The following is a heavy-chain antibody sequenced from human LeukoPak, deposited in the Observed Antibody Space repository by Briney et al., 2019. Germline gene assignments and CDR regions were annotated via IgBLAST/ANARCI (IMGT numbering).Heavy chain of an antibody. V-gene: IGHV3-23*01. CDR2: ISGSGGST. CDR1: GFTFSSYA. Sequence: QAGGSLRLSCAASGFTFSSYAMSWVRQAPGKGREWVSAISGSGGSTYYADSVKGRFTISRDNSKNTLYLQMNSLRAEDTAVYYCAKDRMTLLWFGELFRHWGQGTLVTVSS. CDR3: AKDRMTLLWFGELFRH. J-gene: IGHJ4*02. D-gene: IGHD3-10*01.